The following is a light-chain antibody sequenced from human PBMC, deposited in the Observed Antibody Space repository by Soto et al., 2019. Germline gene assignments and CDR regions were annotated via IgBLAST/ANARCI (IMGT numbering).Light chain of an antibody. CDR3: QQYHHSPRT. CDR1: QSLKRTF. CDR2: GVS. J-gene: IGKJ1*01. Sequence: IILTQSPGTLSLSPGERATLSCRASQSLKRTFLAWYQHKPGQSPRLLISGVSSRAAGVPDRFSGSGSGTAFTLTISRLEPQDSAVYYCQQYHHSPRTFGHGTKVDIK. V-gene: IGKV3-20*01.